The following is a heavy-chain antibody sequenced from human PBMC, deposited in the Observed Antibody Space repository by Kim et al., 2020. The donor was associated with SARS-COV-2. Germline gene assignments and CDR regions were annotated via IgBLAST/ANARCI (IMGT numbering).Heavy chain of an antibody. Sequence: GGSLRLSCAPSGFIVSNTYLSWVRQAPGKGLEWVSVIYTGATTYYADSVKGRFTISRDNSRNTVYLQMNSLRADDTAVYYCARLGPVTANYYYGMDVWGQGTTVPVSS. CDR1: GFIVSNTY. CDR3: ARLGPVTANYYYGMDV. V-gene: IGHV3-53*01. D-gene: IGHD2-21*02. J-gene: IGHJ6*02. CDR2: IYTGATT.